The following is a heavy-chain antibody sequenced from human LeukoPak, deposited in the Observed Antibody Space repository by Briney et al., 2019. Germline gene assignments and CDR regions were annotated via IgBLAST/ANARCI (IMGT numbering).Heavy chain of an antibody. CDR1: GYTFTSYA. CDR3: ARSHGSDWYPHFDY. V-gene: IGHV1-3*01. J-gene: IGHJ4*02. CDR2: INAGNGNT. D-gene: IGHD6-19*01. Sequence: ASVKVSCKASGYTFTSYAMHWVRQAPGQRLEWMGWINAGNGNTKYSQKFQGRVTITRDTSASTAYMELSSLRSEDTAVYYCARSHGSDWYPHFDYWGQGTLVTVSS.